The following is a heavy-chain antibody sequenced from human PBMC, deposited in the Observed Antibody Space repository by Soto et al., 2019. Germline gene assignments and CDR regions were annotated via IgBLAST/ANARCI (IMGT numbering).Heavy chain of an antibody. J-gene: IGHJ2*01. CDR3: ARGHDYGDYVDYWYFEL. D-gene: IGHD4-17*01. Sequence: LSLTCTVSGGSISSGDYYWSWIRQPPGKGLEWIGYIYYSGSTYYNPSLKSRVTISVDTSKNQFSLKLSSVTAADTAVYYCARGHDYGDYVDYWYFELWGRGTLVTVSS. V-gene: IGHV4-30-4*01. CDR1: GGSISSGDYY. CDR2: IYYSGST.